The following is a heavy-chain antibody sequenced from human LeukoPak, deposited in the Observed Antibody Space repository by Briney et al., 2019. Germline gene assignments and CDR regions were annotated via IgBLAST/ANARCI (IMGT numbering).Heavy chain of an antibody. CDR2: IYYSGNT. V-gene: IGHV4-39*07. J-gene: IGHJ4*02. CDR3: ARDHLHHTQYDSSGYYDHFDY. CDR1: GGSISSSSYY. Sequence: PSETLSLTCTVSGGSISSSSYYWGWIRQPPGKGLEWIGSIYYSGNTYYNPSLKSRVTISVDTSKNQFSLKLSSVTAADTAVYYCARDHLHHTQYDSSGYYDHFDYWGQGTLVTVSS. D-gene: IGHD3-22*01.